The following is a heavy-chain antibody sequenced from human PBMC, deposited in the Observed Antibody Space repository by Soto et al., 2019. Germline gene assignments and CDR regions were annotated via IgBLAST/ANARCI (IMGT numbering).Heavy chain of an antibody. J-gene: IGHJ4*02. CDR2: INHSGST. CDR3: ARGPRAETVVVVAATFDY. Sequence: SETLSLTCAVSGGSISSSNWWSWVRQPPGKGLEWIGEINHSGSTNYNPSLKSRVTISVDTSKNQFSLKLSSVTAADTAVYYCARGPRAETVVVVAATFDYWGQETLVTVSS. V-gene: IGHV4-4*02. CDR1: GGSISSSNW. D-gene: IGHD2-15*01.